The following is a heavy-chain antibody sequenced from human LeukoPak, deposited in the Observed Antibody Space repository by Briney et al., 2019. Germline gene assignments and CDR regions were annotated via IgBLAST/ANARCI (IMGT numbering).Heavy chain of an antibody. V-gene: IGHV1-18*01. J-gene: IGHJ6*03. CDR1: GYTFTSYG. Sequence: ASVKVSCKASGYTFTSYGISWVRQAPGQGLEWMGWISAYNGNTNYAQKLQGRVTMTTDTSTSTAYMELRSLRSDDTAVYYRARGISPNGLYYYYYMDVWGKGTTVTV. CDR3: ARGISPNGLYYYYYMDV. CDR2: ISAYNGNT. D-gene: IGHD3/OR15-3a*01.